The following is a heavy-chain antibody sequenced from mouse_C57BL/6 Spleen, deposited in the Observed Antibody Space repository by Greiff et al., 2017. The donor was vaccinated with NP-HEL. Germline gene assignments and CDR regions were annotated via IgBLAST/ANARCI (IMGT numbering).Heavy chain of an antibody. Sequence: QVQLQQPGAELVKPGASVKLSCKASGYTFTSYWMHWVKQRPGQGLEWIGMIHPNSGSTNYNEKFKSKATLTVDKSSSTAYMQLSSLTSEDSAVYYWASSPYGNYEAMDYWGQGTSVTVSS. D-gene: IGHD2-1*01. CDR1: GYTFTSYW. CDR2: IHPNSGST. J-gene: IGHJ4*01. CDR3: ASSPYGNYEAMDY. V-gene: IGHV1-64*01.